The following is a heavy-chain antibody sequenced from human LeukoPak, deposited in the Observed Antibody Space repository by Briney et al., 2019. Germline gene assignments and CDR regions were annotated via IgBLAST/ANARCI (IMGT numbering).Heavy chain of an antibody. CDR2: IYTSGST. CDR1: GGSISSGSYY. Sequence: SETLPLTCTVSGGSISSGSYYWSWIRQPAGKGLEWIGRIYTSGSTNYNPSLKSRVTISVDTSKNQFSLKLSSVTAADTAFYYCATEFFGGLSYFDYWGQGTLVTVSS. D-gene: IGHD4-23*01. V-gene: IGHV4-61*02. J-gene: IGHJ4*02. CDR3: ATEFFGGLSYFDY.